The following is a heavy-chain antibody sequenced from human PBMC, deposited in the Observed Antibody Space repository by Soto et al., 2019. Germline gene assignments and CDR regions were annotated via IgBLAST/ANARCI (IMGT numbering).Heavy chain of an antibody. Sequence: ASVKVSCKASGYTFTSYGIIWVRQAPGQGLEWMGWISAYNGNTNYAQKLQGRVTMTTDTSTSTAYMELRSLRSDDTAVYYCARGVIAVAGPYYYYYMDVWGKGTTVTVSS. V-gene: IGHV1-18*01. CDR3: ARGVIAVAGPYYYYYMDV. D-gene: IGHD6-19*01. CDR2: ISAYNGNT. CDR1: GYTFTSYG. J-gene: IGHJ6*03.